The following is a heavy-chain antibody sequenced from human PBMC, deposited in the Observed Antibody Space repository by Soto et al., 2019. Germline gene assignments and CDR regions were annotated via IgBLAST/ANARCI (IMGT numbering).Heavy chain of an antibody. Sequence: QVQLQESGPGLVKPSQTLSLTCTVSGGSISSGGYYWSWIRQHPGKGLEWIGYIYYSGSTYYNPSLKSRVTISVDTSKNQFSLKLSSVTAADTTVYYCARVTVTNTKVTFDYWGQGTLVTVSS. J-gene: IGHJ4*02. D-gene: IGHD4-17*01. CDR1: GGSISSGGYY. V-gene: IGHV4-31*03. CDR3: ARVTVTNTKVTFDY. CDR2: IYYSGST.